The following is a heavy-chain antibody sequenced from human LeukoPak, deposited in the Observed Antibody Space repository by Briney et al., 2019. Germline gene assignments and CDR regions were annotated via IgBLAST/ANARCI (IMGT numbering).Heavy chain of an antibody. CDR2: ISGSGGST. J-gene: IGHJ4*02. CDR1: GFTFSSYA. CDR3: AKGGYSYGVDY. Sequence: XGSLRLSCAASGFTFSSYAMSWVRQAPGKGLEGVSAISGSGGSTYYADSVKGRFTISRDNSKNTLYLQMNSLRAEDTAVYYCAKGGYSYGVDYWGQGTLVTASS. V-gene: IGHV3-23*01. D-gene: IGHD5-18*01.